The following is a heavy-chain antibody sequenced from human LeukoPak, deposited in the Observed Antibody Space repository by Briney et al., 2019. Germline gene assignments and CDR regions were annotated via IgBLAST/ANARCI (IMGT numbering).Heavy chain of an antibody. CDR2: IKSKTDGGTT. J-gene: IGHJ4*02. CDR1: GFTFSNAW. V-gene: IGHV3-15*01. D-gene: IGHD3-9*01. CDR3: TTTKPYYDILTGYHTPDY. Sequence: GGSLRLSCAASGFTFSNAWMSWVRQAPGKGLEWVGRIKSKTDGGTTDYAAPVKGSFTIDRDDSKNTLYLQMNSLKTEDTAVYYCTTTKPYYDILTGYHTPDYWGQGTLVTVSS.